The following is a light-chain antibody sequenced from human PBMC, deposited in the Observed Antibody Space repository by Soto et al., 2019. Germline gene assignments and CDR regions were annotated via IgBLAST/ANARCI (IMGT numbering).Light chain of an antibody. Sequence: EVLMTQSQGTLSVSPGERVTVSCRASQSIGSNLAWYQQKPGQAPRLLIYGASTRVIGVPDRFSGGRSGTEFTLTISSLQSEDIAVYFCQRYNNWPLTFGGGTKVESK. V-gene: IGKV3-15*01. CDR3: QRYNNWPLT. CDR2: GAS. J-gene: IGKJ4*01. CDR1: QSIGSN.